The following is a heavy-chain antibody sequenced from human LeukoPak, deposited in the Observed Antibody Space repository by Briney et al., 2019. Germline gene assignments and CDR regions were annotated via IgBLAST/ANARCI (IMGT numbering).Heavy chain of an antibody. CDR1: GFTFSGSA. D-gene: IGHD2-2*01. CDR3: TRLGVVVEPAARMDV. CDR2: IRSKANSYAT. Sequence: GGSLRLSCAASGFTFSGSAMHWVRQASGKGLEWVGRIRSKANSYATAYAASVKGRFTISRDDSKNTAYLQMNSLKTEDTAVYYCTRLGVVVEPAARMDVWGQGTTVTVSS. V-gene: IGHV3-73*01. J-gene: IGHJ6*02.